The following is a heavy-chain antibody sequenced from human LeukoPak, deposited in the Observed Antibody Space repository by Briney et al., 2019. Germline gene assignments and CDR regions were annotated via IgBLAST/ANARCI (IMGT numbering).Heavy chain of an antibody. CDR1: GFTFNSYS. D-gene: IGHD3-22*01. V-gene: IGHV3-21*01. J-gene: IGHJ3*02. CDR3: ARDSTVYDSSGDAFDI. CDR2: ISTSSNYI. Sequence: KAGGSLRLSCAASGFTFNSYSMNWVRQAPGKGLEWVSTISTSSNYIYYADSLKGRFTVSRDNAKSSLYLQMNSLRAEDTAVYYCARDSTVYDSSGDAFDIWGQGTMVTVSS.